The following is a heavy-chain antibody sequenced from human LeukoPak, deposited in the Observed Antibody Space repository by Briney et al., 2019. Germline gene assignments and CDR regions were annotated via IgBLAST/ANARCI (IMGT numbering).Heavy chain of an antibody. D-gene: IGHD1-7*01. Sequence: SETLSLTCTVSGGSMTTYYWSWIRQHPGEGLEWIGYIYYSGNTNYNPSLNSRVTISLDTSKKQFSLKLTSVGAADTAVYYCARSVKYNWNYGTFDIWGQGTMVTVSS. CDR2: IYYSGNT. CDR1: GGSMTTYY. J-gene: IGHJ3*02. CDR3: ARSVKYNWNYGTFDI. V-gene: IGHV4-59*01.